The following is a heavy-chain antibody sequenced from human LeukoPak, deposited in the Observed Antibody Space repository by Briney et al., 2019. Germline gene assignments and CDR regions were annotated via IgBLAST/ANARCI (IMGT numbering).Heavy chain of an antibody. CDR1: GGSFSGYY. CDR2: IFYTGST. D-gene: IGHD6-13*01. CDR3: ARRVAADGFFDY. V-gene: IGHV4-34*12. J-gene: IGHJ4*02. Sequence: SETLSLTCAVYGGSFSGYYWSWIRQPPGKGLEWIGSIFYTGSTYYNPSLKSRVTISVDTSKNQFSLKLSSVTAADTAVYYCARRVAADGFFDYWGQGTLVTVSS.